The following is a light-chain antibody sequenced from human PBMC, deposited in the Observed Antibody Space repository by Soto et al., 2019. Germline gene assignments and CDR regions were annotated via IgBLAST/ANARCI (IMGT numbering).Light chain of an antibody. CDR1: QSVSSN. V-gene: IGKV3-15*01. Sequence: EILMTQSPATLSVSPGERATPSCRASQSVSSNLAWYQQKPGQAPRLLIYGASTRATGIPARFSGSGSGTEFTLTISSLQSEDFAVYYCQQYNNWWTFGQGTKVDIK. CDR3: QQYNNWWT. J-gene: IGKJ1*01. CDR2: GAS.